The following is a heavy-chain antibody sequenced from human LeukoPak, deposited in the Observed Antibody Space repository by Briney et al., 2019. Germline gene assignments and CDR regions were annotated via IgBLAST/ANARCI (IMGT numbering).Heavy chain of an antibody. Sequence: SETLSLTCTVSGGSISSSSYYWGWIRQPPGKGLEWIGSIYYSGSTYYNPSLKSRVTISVDTSKNQFSLKLNSVTPEDTAVYYCARVVLDWNYALSDYYYYMDVWGKGTTVTVSS. D-gene: IGHD1-7*01. CDR2: IYYSGST. J-gene: IGHJ6*03. V-gene: IGHV4-39*07. CDR3: ARVVLDWNYALSDYYYYMDV. CDR1: GGSISSSSYY.